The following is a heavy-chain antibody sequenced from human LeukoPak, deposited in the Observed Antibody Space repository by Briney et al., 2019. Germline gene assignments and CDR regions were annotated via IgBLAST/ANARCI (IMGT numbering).Heavy chain of an antibody. CDR3: ARDLQWSPQGNYFDY. Sequence: SVKVSCKASGGTFSSYAISWVRQAPGQGLEWMGRIIPIFGTANYAQKFQGRVTITTDESTSTAYTELSSLRSEDTAVYYCARDLQWSPQGNYFDYWGQGTLVTVSS. D-gene: IGHD3-3*01. J-gene: IGHJ4*02. CDR1: GGTFSSYA. V-gene: IGHV1-69*05. CDR2: IIPIFGTA.